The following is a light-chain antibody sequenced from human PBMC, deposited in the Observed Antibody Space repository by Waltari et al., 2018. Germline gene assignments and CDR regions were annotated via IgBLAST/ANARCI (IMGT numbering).Light chain of an antibody. V-gene: IGLV2-23*01. CDR3: CSYAGSFTLV. J-gene: IGLJ2*01. CDR1: RSDVGRNNL. Sequence: QSALHQTASVSGSPGPSNNIPCTGPRSDVGRNNLVSWYQGHPGKAPKLMIYEDSKRPSGVSNRFSVSKSGNTASLTISGLQAEDEADYYCCSYAGSFTLVFGGGTKLTVL. CDR2: EDS.